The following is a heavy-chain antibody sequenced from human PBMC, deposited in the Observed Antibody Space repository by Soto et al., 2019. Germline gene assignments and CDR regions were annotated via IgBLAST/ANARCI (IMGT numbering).Heavy chain of an antibody. V-gene: IGHV3-30-3*01. D-gene: IGHD6-13*01. CDR2: VSFDGVNK. Sequence: GGSLRLSCSVSGFTLNTYSMHWVRQAPGKGLEWVAVVSFDGVNKHYRDSVKGRFTISRDIAKNMLYLQMTSLRLEDTAIYYCARDPDLIEAAGNYFDYWGQGTLVTVSS. J-gene: IGHJ4*02. CDR3: ARDPDLIEAAGNYFDY. CDR1: GFTLNTYS.